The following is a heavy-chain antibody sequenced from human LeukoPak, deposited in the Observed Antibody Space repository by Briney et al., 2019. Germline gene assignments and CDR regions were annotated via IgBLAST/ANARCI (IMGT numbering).Heavy chain of an antibody. V-gene: IGHV4-59*01. CDR3: ARADPLWFGERPDRYYYYMDV. D-gene: IGHD3-10*01. J-gene: IGHJ6*03. CDR1: GGSISSYY. Sequence: SETLSLTCTVSGGSISSYYWSWIRQPPGKGLEWIGNIYYSGSTNYNPSLKSRVTISVDTSKNQFSLKLSSVTAADTAVYYCARADPLWFGERPDRYYYYMDVWGKGTTVTISS. CDR2: IYYSGST.